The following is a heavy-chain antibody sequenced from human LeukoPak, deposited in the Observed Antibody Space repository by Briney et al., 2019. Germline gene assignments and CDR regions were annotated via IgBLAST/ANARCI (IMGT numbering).Heavy chain of an antibody. CDR2: INDNGAAP. CDR3: AKEGTARGYFDY. V-gene: IGHV3-23*01. D-gene: IGHD5-18*01. J-gene: IGHJ4*02. CDR1: GFTFSSYA. Sequence: GGSLRLSCAASGFTFSSYAMSWVRQAPGKGLKWVSTINDNGAAPYYADSVKGRFTISRDNSYNTVSLQMNSLRDEDTGVYYCAKEGTARGYFDYWGQGTLVTVSS.